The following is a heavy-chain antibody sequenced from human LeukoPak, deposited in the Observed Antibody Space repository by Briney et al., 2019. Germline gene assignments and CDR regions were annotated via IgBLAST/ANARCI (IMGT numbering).Heavy chain of an antibody. CDR1: GGSISSYY. J-gene: IGHJ4*02. D-gene: IGHD6-19*01. V-gene: IGHV4-59*01. CDR3: ARELAAPYFDY. Sequence: SETLSLTRTVSGGSISSYYWSWIRQPPGKGLEWIGYIYYSGSTNYNPSLKSRVTISVDTSKNQFSLKLSSVTAADTAVYYCARELAAPYFDYWGQGTLVTVSS. CDR2: IYYSGST.